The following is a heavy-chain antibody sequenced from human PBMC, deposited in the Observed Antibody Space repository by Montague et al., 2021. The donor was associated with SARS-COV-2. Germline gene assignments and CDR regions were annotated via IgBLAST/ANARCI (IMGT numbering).Heavy chain of an antibody. CDR3: ARDPNWCAH. J-gene: IGHJ5*02. V-gene: IGHV3-7*05. CDR2: IQPDGSDK. Sequence: SLRLSCAASGFSFSTYWMTWVRQAPGKGLEWVASIQPDGSDKYYVESVKGRFTISRDNARNSLYLQLNNLRAEDTAVYYCARDPNWCAHWGQGNLVTVSS. CDR1: GFSFSTYW.